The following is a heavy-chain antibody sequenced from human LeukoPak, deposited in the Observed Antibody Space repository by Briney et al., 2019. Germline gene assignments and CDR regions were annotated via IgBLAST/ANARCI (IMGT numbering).Heavy chain of an antibody. Sequence: SDTLSLTCTVSGGSISSSSYYWGWIRQPPGKGLEWIGSIYYSGSAYFTPSLKSRVTISVDTSKNQFSLKLSSVTAADTAVYYCASGRAVVVPTPIALFDPWGQGTLVTVSS. CDR1: GGSISSSSYY. CDR3: ASGRAVVVPTPIALFDP. D-gene: IGHD2-2*01. CDR2: IYYSGSA. V-gene: IGHV4-39*01. J-gene: IGHJ5*02.